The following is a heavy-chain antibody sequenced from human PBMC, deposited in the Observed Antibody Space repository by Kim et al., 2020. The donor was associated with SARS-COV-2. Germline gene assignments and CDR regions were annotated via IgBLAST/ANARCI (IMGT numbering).Heavy chain of an antibody. J-gene: IGHJ3*02. Sequence: GSLRLSCAASGFTFSSYAMHWVRQAPGKGLEYVSAISSNGGSTYYANSVKGRFTISRDNSKNTLYLQMGSLRAEDMAVYYCASDSSGYYYVRGTAFDIWGQGTMVTVSS. D-gene: IGHD3-22*01. CDR2: ISSNGGST. V-gene: IGHV3-64*01. CDR1: GFTFSSYA. CDR3: ASDSSGYYYVRGTAFDI.